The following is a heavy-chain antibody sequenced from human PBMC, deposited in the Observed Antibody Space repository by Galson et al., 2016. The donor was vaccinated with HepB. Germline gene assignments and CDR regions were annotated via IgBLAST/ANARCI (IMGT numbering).Heavy chain of an antibody. V-gene: IGHV2-5*02. CDR3: AHRSAVTLAFDD. J-gene: IGHJ4*02. Sequence: PALVTPTPTLTLTCTFSGYSLRNLGEGVAWIRQPPGKALEWLALLYWDDDRRYSPSLKSSLTITKDNPKNQVVLTMAPMDPVDTATYFCAHRSAVTLAFDDWGQGALVIVSS. CDR2: LYWDDDR. D-gene: IGHD4-17*01. CDR1: GYSLRNLGEG.